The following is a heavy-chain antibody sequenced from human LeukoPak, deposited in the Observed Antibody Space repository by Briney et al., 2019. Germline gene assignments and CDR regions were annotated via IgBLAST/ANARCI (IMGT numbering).Heavy chain of an antibody. J-gene: IGHJ4*02. CDR2: IYYSGST. D-gene: IGHD2-2*01. CDR3: ARAYIPAPDIVVVPAAPGD. Sequence: PSETLSLTCTVSGGSISSGDYYWSWIRQPPGKGLEWIGYIYYSGSTYYNPSLKSRVTISVDTSKNQFSLKLGSVTAADTAVYYCARAYIPAPDIVVVPAAPGDWGQGTLVTVSS. CDR1: GGSISSGDYY. V-gene: IGHV4-30-4*08.